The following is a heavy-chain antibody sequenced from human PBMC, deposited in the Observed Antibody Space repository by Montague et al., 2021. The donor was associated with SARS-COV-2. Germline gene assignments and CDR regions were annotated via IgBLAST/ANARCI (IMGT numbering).Heavy chain of an antibody. J-gene: IGHJ4*02. CDR2: INHSGRT. CDR3: ARRGSSVCGVTVSAELDY. CDR1: GGSFSGYY. Sequence: SETLSLTCAVYGGSFSGYYWSWIRQPPEKGLEWIGEINHSGRTNYNPSLKSRVTISVDTSKNQFSLKLSSVTAADTAVYYCARRGSSVCGVTVSAELDYWGQGILVIVSS. V-gene: IGHV4-34*01. D-gene: IGHD3-3*01.